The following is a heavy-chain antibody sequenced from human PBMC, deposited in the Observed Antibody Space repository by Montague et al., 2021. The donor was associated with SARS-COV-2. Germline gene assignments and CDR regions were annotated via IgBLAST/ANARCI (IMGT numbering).Heavy chain of an antibody. CDR1: GFTFRNYA. V-gene: IGHV3-23*01. Sequence: SLRLSCAASGFTFRNYAMIWVRQAPGKGLEWVSGISGSADITYYADSVKGRFTISRDNSKNTLYLQMCSLRAGDTAVYYCAKDREVATGGLYYFDYWGQGSLVTVSS. D-gene: IGHD5-24*01. CDR3: AKDREVATGGLYYFDY. CDR2: ISGSADIT. J-gene: IGHJ4*02.